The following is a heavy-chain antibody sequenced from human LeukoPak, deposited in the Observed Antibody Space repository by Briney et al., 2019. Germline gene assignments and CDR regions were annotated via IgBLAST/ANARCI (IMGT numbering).Heavy chain of an antibody. V-gene: IGHV1-69*13. CDR3: ASGVYCGGDCYLGLVDY. J-gene: IGHJ4*02. D-gene: IGHD2-21*02. Sequence: SVKVSCKASGGTFSSCAISWVRQAPGQGLEWMGGIIPIFGTANYAQKFQGRVTITADESTSTAYMELSSLRSEDTAVYYCASGVYCGGDCYLGLVDYWGQGTLVTVSS. CDR2: IIPIFGTA. CDR1: GGTFSSCA.